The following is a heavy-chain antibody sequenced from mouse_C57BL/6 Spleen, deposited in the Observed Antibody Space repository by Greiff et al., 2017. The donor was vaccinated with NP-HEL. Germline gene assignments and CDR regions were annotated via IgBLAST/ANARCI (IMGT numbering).Heavy chain of an antibody. V-gene: IGHV3-8*01. J-gene: IGHJ2*01. Sequence: VQLQQSGPGLAKPSQTLSLTCSVTGYSITSDYWNWIRQFPGNKLEYMGYISYSGSTYYNPSLNSRISITRDTSKNQYYLQLNSVTTEDTATYSCARGCSSGLFDYWGQGTTLTVSS. CDR3: ARGCSSGLFDY. CDR1: GYSITSDY. CDR2: ISYSGST. D-gene: IGHD3-2*02.